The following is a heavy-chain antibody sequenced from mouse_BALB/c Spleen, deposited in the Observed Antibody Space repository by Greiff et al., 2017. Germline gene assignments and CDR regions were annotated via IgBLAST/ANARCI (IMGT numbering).Heavy chain of an antibody. Sequence: EVKLMESGAELVKPGASVKLSCTASGFNIKDTYMHWVKQRPEQGLEWIGRIDPANGNTKYDPKFQGKATITADTSSNTAYLQLSSLTSEDTAVYSCAHGYDGDYYAMDYWGQGTSVTVSS. CDR2: IDPANGNT. D-gene: IGHD2-2*01. V-gene: IGHV14-3*02. CDR1: GFNIKDTY. J-gene: IGHJ4*01. CDR3: AHGYDGDYYAMDY.